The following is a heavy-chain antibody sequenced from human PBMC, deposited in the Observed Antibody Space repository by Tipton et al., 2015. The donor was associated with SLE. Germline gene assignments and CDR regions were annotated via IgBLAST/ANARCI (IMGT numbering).Heavy chain of an antibody. J-gene: IGHJ4*02. CDR1: GGSISNYY. Sequence: TLSLTCSVSGGSISNYYWSWIRQPPGKGLEWIGFIYYSGGTNYNPTLKSRVTISVEASKNQFSLKLTSVTTADTAVYYCARAIYTDYVPGYYFDYWGQGTLVTVYS. D-gene: IGHD3-10*02. CDR3: ARAIYTDYVPGYYFDY. V-gene: IGHV4-59*01. CDR2: IYYSGGT.